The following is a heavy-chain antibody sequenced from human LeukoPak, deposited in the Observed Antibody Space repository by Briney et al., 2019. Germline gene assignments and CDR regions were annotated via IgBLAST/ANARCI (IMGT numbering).Heavy chain of an antibody. D-gene: IGHD3-9*01. Sequence: GGSLRLSCAASGFTFSSYSMNWVRQAPGKGLEWVSAVSGRDTSTYYTDSVKGRFTISRDNSKNTLYLQMNSLSAEDTAIYYCAKWGDYDVLTGYYDSDYWGQGTLVTVSS. CDR3: AKWGDYDVLTGYYDSDY. CDR2: VSGRDTST. V-gene: IGHV3-23*01. CDR1: GFTFSSYS. J-gene: IGHJ4*02.